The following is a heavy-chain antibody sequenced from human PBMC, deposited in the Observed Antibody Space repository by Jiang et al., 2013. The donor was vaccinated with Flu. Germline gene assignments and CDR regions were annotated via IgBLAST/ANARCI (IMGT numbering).Heavy chain of an antibody. D-gene: IGHD3-22*01. V-gene: IGHV4-34*01. CDR2: INHSGST. J-gene: IGHJ4*02. Sequence: KPSETLSLTCAVYGGSFSGYYWSWIRQPPGKGLEWIGEINHSGSTNYNPSLKSRVTISVDTSKNQFSLKLSSVTAADTAVYYCARARPGFSTYYYDSSGYNYWGQGTLVTVSS. CDR3: ARARPGFSTYYYDSSGYNY. CDR1: GGSFSGYY.